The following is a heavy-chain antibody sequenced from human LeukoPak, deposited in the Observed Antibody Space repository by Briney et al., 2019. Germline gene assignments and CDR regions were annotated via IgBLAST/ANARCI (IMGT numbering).Heavy chain of an antibody. J-gene: IGHJ4*02. V-gene: IGHV4-30-4*01. CDR2: IYNSGTT. CDR3: ARGQWLLPPEGY. D-gene: IGHD3-22*01. Sequence: SQTLSLTCTVSGGSISSGDYYWSWIRQPPGKGLEWIGYIYNSGTTNYNPSLQSRVTISVDTSKNQFSLKLSSVTAADTAVYYCARGQWLLPPEGYWGQGTLVTVSS. CDR1: GGSISSGDYY.